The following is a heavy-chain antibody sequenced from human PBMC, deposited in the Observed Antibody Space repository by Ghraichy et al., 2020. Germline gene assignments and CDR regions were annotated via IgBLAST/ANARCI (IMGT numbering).Heavy chain of an antibody. J-gene: IGHJ4*02. CDR1: GGSISSRGYY. Sequence: SQTLSLTCTVSGGSISSRGYYWGWIRQPPGKGLESIGSIYYSGTTYYNPSLKSRVTMSVDMSKNQFSLRLTSLTAADTAVYYCARLPDPYYYGSGSYPPYYCDYWGQGTLVTVSS. CDR2: IYYSGTT. CDR3: ARLPDPYYYGSGSYPPYYCDY. D-gene: IGHD3-10*01. V-gene: IGHV4-39*01.